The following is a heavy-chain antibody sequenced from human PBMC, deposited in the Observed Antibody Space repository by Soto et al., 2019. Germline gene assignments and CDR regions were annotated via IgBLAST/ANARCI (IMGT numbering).Heavy chain of an antibody. Sequence: PGRSMSLPCAASGFTFSSYPTSWVRTPPGKGPEWVSAIMGSGGRTYYAASVKGRFTLSRDNSKNTLYLQMNSLRAEDTAVYYCAKGLRRLVLDAFDSWGQGTMVTVSS. J-gene: IGHJ3*02. D-gene: IGHD6-19*01. CDR2: IMGSGGRT. CDR1: GFTFSSYP. V-gene: IGHV3-23*01. CDR3: AKGLRRLVLDAFDS.